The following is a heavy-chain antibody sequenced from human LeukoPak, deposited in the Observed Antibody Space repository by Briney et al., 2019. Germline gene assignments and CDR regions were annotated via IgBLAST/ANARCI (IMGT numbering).Heavy chain of an antibody. CDR3: ARGYCSSVSCYKIYYFDY. D-gene: IGHD2-2*02. J-gene: IGHJ4*02. V-gene: IGHV1-18*01. CDR2: ISAYNGNT. Sequence: ASVKVSCKASGYTFTNYGISWVRQAPGQGLEWTGWISAYNGNTNYAQKLQGRVTMTTDTSTSTAYMELRSLRSDDTAIYYCARGYCSSVSCYKIYYFDYWGQGTLVTVSS. CDR1: GYTFTNYG.